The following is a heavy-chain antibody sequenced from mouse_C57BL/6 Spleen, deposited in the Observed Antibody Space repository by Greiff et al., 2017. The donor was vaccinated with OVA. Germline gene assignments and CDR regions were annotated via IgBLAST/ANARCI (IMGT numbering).Heavy chain of an antibody. J-gene: IGHJ4*01. CDR1: GYTFTDYE. V-gene: IGHV1-15*01. CDR3: TRHYGSSHYYAMDY. Sequence: VQLQQSGAELVRPGASVTLSCKASGYTFTDYEMHWVKQTPVHGLEWIGAIDPETGGTAYNQKFKGKAILTADKSSSTAYMELRSLTSEDSAVYYCTRHYGSSHYYAMDYWGQGTSVTVSS. D-gene: IGHD1-1*01. CDR2: IDPETGGT.